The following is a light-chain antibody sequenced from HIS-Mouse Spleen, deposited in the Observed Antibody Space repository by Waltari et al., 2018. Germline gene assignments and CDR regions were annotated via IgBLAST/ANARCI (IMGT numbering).Light chain of an antibody. V-gene: IGKV1-33*01. CDR1: QDISNY. J-gene: IGKJ5*01. CDR3: QQYDNPIT. CDR2: DAS. Sequence: DIQMTQSRSSLSASVGDRVTITCQASQDISNYLNWYQQKPGKAPKLLIYDASNLETGVPSRFSGSGSGTDFTFTISSLQPEDIATYYCQQYDNPITFGQGTRLEIK.